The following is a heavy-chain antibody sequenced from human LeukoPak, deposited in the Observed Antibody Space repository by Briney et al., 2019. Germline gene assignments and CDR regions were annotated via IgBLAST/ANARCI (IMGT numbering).Heavy chain of an antibody. V-gene: IGHV3-48*01. J-gene: IGHJ4*02. CDR1: GFTFSSYE. CDR2: ISSSSSTI. D-gene: IGHD3-3*01. Sequence: GGSLRLSCAASGFTFSSYEMNWVRQAPGKGLEWVSYISSSSSTIYYADSVKGRFTISRDNAKNSLYLQMNSLRAEDTAVYYCALGSYYDFWSQGLDYWGQGTLVTVSS. CDR3: ALGSYYDFWSQGLDY.